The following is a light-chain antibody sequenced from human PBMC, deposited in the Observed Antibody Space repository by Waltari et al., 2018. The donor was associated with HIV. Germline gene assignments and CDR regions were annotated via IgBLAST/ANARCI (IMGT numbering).Light chain of an antibody. CDR2: GAS. J-gene: IGKJ2*01. Sequence: EIVLTQSPATLSLSPGERATLSCKTSQSVYNNLAWYQQKPGQAPRLLMSGASTRARDVPTRFTGSGSGTEFTLTINSLQPEDIAVYYCQQYKDWPPSPFGQGTKVEIK. CDR3: QQYKDWPPSP. V-gene: IGKV3-15*01. CDR1: QSVYNN.